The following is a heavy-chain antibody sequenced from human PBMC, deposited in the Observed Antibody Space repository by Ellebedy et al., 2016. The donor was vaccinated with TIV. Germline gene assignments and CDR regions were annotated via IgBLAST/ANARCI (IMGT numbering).Heavy chain of an antibody. CDR3: AKVNGFNGYGYYFDY. V-gene: IGHV3-43*01. CDR2: ISWDGGST. Sequence: GGSLRLXXAASGFTFDDYTMHWVRQAPGKGLEWVSLISWDGGSTYYADSVKGRFTISRDNSKNSLYLQMNSLRTEDTALYYCAKVNGFNGYGYYFDYWGQGTLVTVSS. CDR1: GFTFDDYT. D-gene: IGHD5-18*01. J-gene: IGHJ4*02.